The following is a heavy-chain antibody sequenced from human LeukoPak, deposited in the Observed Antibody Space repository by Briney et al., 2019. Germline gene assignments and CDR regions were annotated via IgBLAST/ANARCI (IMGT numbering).Heavy chain of an antibody. CDR3: VKRGSAGSYSD. Sequence: GGSLRLSCAASGFTFSSYAMHWVRQAPGKGLEYVSAITSNGDNTYYADSVKGRFTISRDNSKNTLYLQMSSLRTEDTAVYYCVKRGSAGSYSDWGQGTLVTVSS. CDR2: ITSNGDNT. D-gene: IGHD3-10*01. V-gene: IGHV3-64D*06. J-gene: IGHJ4*02. CDR1: GFTFSSYA.